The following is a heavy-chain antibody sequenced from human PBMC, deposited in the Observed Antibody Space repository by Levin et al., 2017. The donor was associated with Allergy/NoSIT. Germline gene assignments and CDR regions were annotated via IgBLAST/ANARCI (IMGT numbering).Heavy chain of an antibody. Sequence: ASVKVSCKASGYTLTFYGISWVRQAPGQGLEWMGWISPYNGDTNYAQNLQDRVTMTTDTSTSTAHMELRSLRSDDTAVYYCAREMAETAADTFDFWGQGTMVTVSS. CDR1: GYTLTFYG. V-gene: IGHV1-18*01. CDR3: AREMAETAADTFDF. D-gene: IGHD2-8*01. J-gene: IGHJ3*01. CDR2: ISPYNGDT.